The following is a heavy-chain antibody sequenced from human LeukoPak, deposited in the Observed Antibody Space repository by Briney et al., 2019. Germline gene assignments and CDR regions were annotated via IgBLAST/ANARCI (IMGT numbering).Heavy chain of an antibody. J-gene: IGHJ2*01. V-gene: IGHV4-59*12. Sequence: QSSETLSLTCTVSGGSISSYYWSWIRQPPGKGLEWIGYIYYSGSTNYNPSLKSRVTISVDTSKNQFSLKLSSVTAADTAVYYCARVGNRRDRYFDLWGRGTLVTVSS. CDR2: IYYSGST. CDR1: GGSISSYY. CDR3: ARVGNRRDRYFDL. D-gene: IGHD1-26*01.